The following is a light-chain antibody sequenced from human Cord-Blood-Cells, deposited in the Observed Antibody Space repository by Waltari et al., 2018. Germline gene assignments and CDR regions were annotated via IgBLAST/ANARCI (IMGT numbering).Light chain of an antibody. CDR1: SSDVGCYNY. CDR2: DVS. Sequence: QSALTQPRSVSGSPGQSVTISCTGTSSDVGCYNYVSWYQQHPGKAPKLMIYDVSKRPSGVPDHFSGSKSGNTASLTISGLQAEDEADYYCCSYAGSYTYVFGTGTKVTVL. J-gene: IGLJ1*01. CDR3: CSYAGSYTYV. V-gene: IGLV2-11*01.